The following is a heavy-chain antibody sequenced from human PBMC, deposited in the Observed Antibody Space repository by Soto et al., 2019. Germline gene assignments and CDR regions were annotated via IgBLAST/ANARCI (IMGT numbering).Heavy chain of an antibody. V-gene: IGHV3-21*06. CDR1: GFTFSSYT. J-gene: IGHJ4*02. CDR2: IRTSGSDV. CDR3: ARDQDWSFDY. D-gene: IGHD3-9*01. Sequence: TGGSLRLSCAASGFTFSSYTMNWVRQAPGKGLEWVSNIRTSGSDVYYADSVKGRFTVSRDNAKNSLYLQMHSLRVEDTAVYYCARDQDWSFDYWGQGTLVTVSS.